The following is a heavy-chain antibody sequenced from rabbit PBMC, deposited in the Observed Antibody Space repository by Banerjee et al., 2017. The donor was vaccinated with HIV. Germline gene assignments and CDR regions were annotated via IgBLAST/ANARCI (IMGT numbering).Heavy chain of an antibody. J-gene: IGHJ4*01. Sequence: QSLEESGGDLVKPGASLTLTCTASGFSFSSSYYMCWVRQAPGEGLEWIACIYAGSSGSTYYASWAKGRFTISKTSSSTVDLQMTSLTVADTATYFCAREIYGGFFSLWGQGTLVTVS. CDR2: IYAGSSGST. D-gene: IGHD3-1*01. CDR1: GFSFSSSYY. V-gene: IGHV1S40*01. CDR3: AREIYGGFFSL.